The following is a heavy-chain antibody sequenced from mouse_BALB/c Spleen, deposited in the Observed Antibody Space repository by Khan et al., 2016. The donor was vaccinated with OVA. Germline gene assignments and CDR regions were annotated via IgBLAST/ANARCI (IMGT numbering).Heavy chain of an antibody. CDR3: GMGCTY. CDR1: GYSITSDYA. Sequence: EVQLVESGPGLVKPSQSLSLTCTATGYSITSDYAWNLIRQPPGNKLEWMGYISYSGRTSYNPSLKSRIPVTRDTSNNQSFLQLNSVTTEDTATCDCGMGCTYWGQGTLVTVSA. D-gene: IGHD2-3*01. CDR2: ISYSGRT. V-gene: IGHV3-2*02. J-gene: IGHJ3*01.